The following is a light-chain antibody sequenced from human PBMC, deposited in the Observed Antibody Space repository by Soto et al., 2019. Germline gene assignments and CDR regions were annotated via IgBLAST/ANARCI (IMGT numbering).Light chain of an antibody. CDR2: AAS. V-gene: IGKV1-16*02. J-gene: IGKJ2*01. Sequence: DIQMTQSPSSLSASVGDRDTITCRASQGINSYLAWFQQKPGKAPESLIYAASNLQYGVPSKFSGSGSGTDFTLTISSLQPEDFATYYCQQYSSYPRTFGQGTKLEMK. CDR3: QQYSSYPRT. CDR1: QGINSY.